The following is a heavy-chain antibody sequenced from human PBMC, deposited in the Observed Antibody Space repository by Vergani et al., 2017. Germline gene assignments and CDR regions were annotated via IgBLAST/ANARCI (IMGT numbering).Heavy chain of an antibody. CDR2: IIPIFGTA. D-gene: IGHD6-6*01. CDR3: AKAQPSIAARPSRYMDV. CDR1: GGTFSSYA. J-gene: IGHJ6*03. Sequence: QVQLVQSGAEVKKPGSSVKVSCKASGGTFSSYAISWVRQAPGQGLEWMGRIIPIFGTANYAQKFQGRVTITADESTSTAYMELSSLRSEDTAVYYCAKAQPSIAARPSRYMDVWGKGTTVTVSS. V-gene: IGHV1-69*13.